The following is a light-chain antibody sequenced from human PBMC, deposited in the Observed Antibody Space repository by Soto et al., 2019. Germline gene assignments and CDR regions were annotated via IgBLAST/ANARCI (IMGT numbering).Light chain of an antibody. CDR2: EVT. CDR1: SSDVGAYNS. J-gene: IGLJ1*01. Sequence: QSALTQPASVSGSPGQSITVSCTGTSSDVGAYNSVSWHQQHPGKAPKLILYEVTNRPSGVSERFSGSKSANTASLTISGLQAGDEADYYCSSFTSSSTYIFGTGTKVTVL. V-gene: IGLV2-14*03. CDR3: SSFTSSSTYI.